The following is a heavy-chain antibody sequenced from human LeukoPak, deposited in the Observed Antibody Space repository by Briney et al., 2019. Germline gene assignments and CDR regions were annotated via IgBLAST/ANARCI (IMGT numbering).Heavy chain of an antibody. CDR2: LYYSGST. D-gene: IGHD1-26*01. J-gene: IGHJ4*02. V-gene: IGHV4-30-4*01. CDR3: ARDRGSYSFAPFDY. Sequence: SETLSLTCTVSGGSITSGDYYWSWIRQPPRKGLEWIGYLYYSGSTYYNPSLKSRVSISVDTSKNQFSLKLSSVTAADTAVYYCARDRGSYSFAPFDYWGQGTLVTVSS. CDR1: GGSITSGDYY.